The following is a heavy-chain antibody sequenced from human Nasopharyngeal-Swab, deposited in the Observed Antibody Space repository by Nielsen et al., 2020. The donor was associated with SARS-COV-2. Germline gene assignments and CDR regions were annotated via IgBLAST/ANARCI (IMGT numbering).Heavy chain of an antibody. CDR1: GFTVSSNY. J-gene: IGHJ6*02. CDR3: ARDENSGSDYYYYYGMDV. Sequence: GESLKISCAASGFTVSSNYMNWVRQAPGKGLEWVSVIYTGGSTYYADSVKGRFTISRDNSKNTLYLQMNSLRAEDTAVYYCARDENSGSDYYYYYGMDVWGQGTTVSVSS. V-gene: IGHV3-66*01. D-gene: IGHD5-12*01. CDR2: IYTGGST.